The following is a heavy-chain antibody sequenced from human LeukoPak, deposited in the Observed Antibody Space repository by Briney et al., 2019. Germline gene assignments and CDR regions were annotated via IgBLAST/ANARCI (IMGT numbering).Heavy chain of an antibody. Sequence: GGSLRLSCAASGFTFNNYAMTWVRQAPGKGLEWVSGISGGGESTLYADSVKGRFTISRDNSKNTLYLQMNSLRAEDTAVYYCAKDRRIVLRFLEWFSDYWGQGALVTVSS. CDR1: GFTFNNYA. J-gene: IGHJ4*02. CDR2: ISGGGEST. D-gene: IGHD3-3*01. V-gene: IGHV3-23*01. CDR3: AKDRRIVLRFLEWFSDY.